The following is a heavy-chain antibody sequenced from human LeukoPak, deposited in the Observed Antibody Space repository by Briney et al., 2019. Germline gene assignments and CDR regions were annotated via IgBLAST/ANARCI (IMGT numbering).Heavy chain of an antibody. D-gene: IGHD3-22*01. Sequence: PSETLSLTCAVYGGSFSGYYWSWIRQPPGKGLEWIGEINHSGSTNYNPSLKSRVTISVDTSKNQFSLKLSSVTAADTAVYYCARALSPQYYYDSSGLGYWGQGTLVTVSS. CDR2: INHSGST. V-gene: IGHV4-34*01. CDR3: ARALSPQYYYDSSGLGY. J-gene: IGHJ4*02. CDR1: GGSFSGYY.